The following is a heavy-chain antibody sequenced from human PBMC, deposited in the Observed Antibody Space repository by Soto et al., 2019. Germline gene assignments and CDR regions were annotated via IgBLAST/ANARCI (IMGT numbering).Heavy chain of an antibody. J-gene: IGHJ4*02. CDR3: VKGGYHYFDY. D-gene: IGHD5-12*01. V-gene: IGHV3-30*18. CDR1: RFTFSNYG. Sequence: PGGSLRLSCAASRFTFSNYGMHWVRQTPGKGLEWVAVISYDGSNKYYADSVKGRFTISRDNSKNTLYLQMNSLRAEDTAVYYCVKGGYHYFDYWGQGT. CDR2: ISYDGSNK.